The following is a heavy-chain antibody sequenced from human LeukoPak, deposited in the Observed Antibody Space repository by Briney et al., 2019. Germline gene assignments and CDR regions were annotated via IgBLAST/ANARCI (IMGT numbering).Heavy chain of an antibody. Sequence: GESLKISCKGSGYSFTSYWIGWVRQMPGKGLEWMGIIYPGGSDTRYSPSFQGQVTISADKSISTAYLQWSSLKASDTAMYYCARHNSHRDLLPEADYWGQGTLVTVSS. D-gene: IGHD1-26*01. CDR1: GYSFTSYW. V-gene: IGHV5-51*01. CDR2: IYPGGSDT. J-gene: IGHJ4*02. CDR3: ARHNSHRDLLPEADY.